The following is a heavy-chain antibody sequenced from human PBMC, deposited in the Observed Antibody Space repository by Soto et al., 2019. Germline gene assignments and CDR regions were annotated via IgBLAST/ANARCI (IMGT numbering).Heavy chain of an antibody. CDR1: GGTFSSYA. Sequence: QVQLVQSGAEVKKPGSSVKVSCKASGGTFSSYAISWVRQAPGQGLEWMGGIIPIFGTANYAQKFQGRVTITADESTSTAYTELRSLRAEDTAVYYCAGAAAGTSYRFDYWGQGTLGTVSS. J-gene: IGHJ4*02. CDR3: AGAAAGTSYRFDY. CDR2: IIPIFGTA. V-gene: IGHV1-69*12. D-gene: IGHD6-13*01.